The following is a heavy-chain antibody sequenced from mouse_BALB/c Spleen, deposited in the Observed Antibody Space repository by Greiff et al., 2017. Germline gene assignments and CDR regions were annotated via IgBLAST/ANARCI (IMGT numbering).Heavy chain of an antibody. J-gene: IGHJ4*01. CDR1: GYNFTSYW. CDR3: ARSGYYDYYAMDY. Sequence: QVQLQQPGAELVKPGTSVKLSCKASGYNFTSYWINWVKLRPGQGLEWIGDIYPGSGSTNYNEKFKSKATLTVDTSSSTAYMQLSSLASEDSALYYCARSGYYDYYAMDYWGQGTSVTVSS. D-gene: IGHD2-3*01. CDR2: IYPGSGST. V-gene: IGHV1-55*01.